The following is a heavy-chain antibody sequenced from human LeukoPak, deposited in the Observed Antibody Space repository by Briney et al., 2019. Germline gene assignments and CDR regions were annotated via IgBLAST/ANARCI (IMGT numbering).Heavy chain of an antibody. CDR1: GFTFSSYA. CDR3: ARRIFGAINYYYYYMDV. Sequence: PGGSLRLSCAASGFTFSSYAMSWVRQAPGKGLEWVSAISGSGGSTYYADSVKGRFTISRDNSKNTLYLQMNSLRAEDTALYYCARRIFGAINYYYYYMDVWGKGTTVTVS. D-gene: IGHD3-3*01. CDR2: ISGSGGST. V-gene: IGHV3-23*01. J-gene: IGHJ6*03.